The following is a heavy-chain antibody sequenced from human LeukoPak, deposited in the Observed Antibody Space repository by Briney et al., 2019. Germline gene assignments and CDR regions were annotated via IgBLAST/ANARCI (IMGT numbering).Heavy chain of an antibody. CDR3: GTGSAFDV. Sequence: GGSLRLSCAGSGFTFSGHWMGWVRQPPGKGLEWVANIKHDGSEKYCVDSVKGRFTISRDNAKNSLYLQMNSLKTEDTAVYYCGTGSAFDVWGQGTMVTVSS. CDR1: GFTFSGHW. D-gene: IGHD2-15*01. CDR2: IKHDGSEK. J-gene: IGHJ3*01. V-gene: IGHV3-7*03.